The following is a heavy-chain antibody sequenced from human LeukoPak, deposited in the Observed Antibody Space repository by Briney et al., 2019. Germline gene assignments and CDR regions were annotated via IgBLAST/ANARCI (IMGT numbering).Heavy chain of an antibody. D-gene: IGHD5-12*01. V-gene: IGHV3-13*01. CDR1: GFTFDDYA. Sequence: PGRSLRLSCAASGFTFDDYAMHWVRQAPGKGLEWVSAIGTAGDTYYPGSVKGRFTISRENAKNSLYLQMNSLRAGDTAVYYCARSPMWLRSAFDIWGQGTMVTVSS. CDR3: ARSPMWLRSAFDI. CDR2: IGTAGDT. J-gene: IGHJ3*02.